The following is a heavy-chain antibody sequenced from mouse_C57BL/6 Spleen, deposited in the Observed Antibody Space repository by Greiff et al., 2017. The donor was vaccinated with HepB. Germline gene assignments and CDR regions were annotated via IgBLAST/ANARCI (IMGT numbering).Heavy chain of an antibody. D-gene: IGHD2-10*02. CDR3: AKYGNYPYFDY. CDR2: IDPSDSYT. V-gene: IGHV1-50*01. J-gene: IGHJ2*01. CDR1: GYTFTSYW. Sequence: VKLQQPGAELVKPGASVKLSCKASGYTFTSYWMQWVKQRPGQGLEWIGEIDPSDSYTNYNQKFKGKATLTVDTSSSTAYMQLSSLTSEDSAVYYCAKYGNYPYFDYWGQGTTLTVSS.